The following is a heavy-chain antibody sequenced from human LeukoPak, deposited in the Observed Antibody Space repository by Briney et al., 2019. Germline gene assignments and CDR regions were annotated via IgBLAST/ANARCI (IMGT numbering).Heavy chain of an antibody. CDR3: ARDRSYDASGSPEYYFDF. CDR1: GYTFISYH. CDR2: INPSGGGT. Sequence: ASVKVSCKASGYTFISYHMHWVRQAPGQGLEWMGIINPSGGGTSKAQKFQGRVAMKSDMSMSTVHMELSSLRSEDTAVYYCARDRSYDASGSPEYYFDFWGQGTLVTVSS. V-gene: IGHV1-46*01. J-gene: IGHJ4*02. D-gene: IGHD3-10*01.